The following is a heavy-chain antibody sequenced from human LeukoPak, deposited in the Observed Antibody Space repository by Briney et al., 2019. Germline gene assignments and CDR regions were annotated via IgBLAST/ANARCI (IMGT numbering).Heavy chain of an antibody. CDR2: ISGDGGST. V-gene: IGHV3-43*02. CDR3: AKAEVYYYDSSADPWVYFDY. J-gene: IGHJ4*02. D-gene: IGHD3-22*01. CDR1: GFTFDDYA. Sequence: PGGSLRPSCAASGFTFDDYAMDWVRQAPGKGLEWVSLISGDGGSTYYADSVKGRFTISRDNSKNSLYLQMNGLRTEDTALYYCAKAEVYYYDSSADPWVYFDYWGQGTLVTVSS.